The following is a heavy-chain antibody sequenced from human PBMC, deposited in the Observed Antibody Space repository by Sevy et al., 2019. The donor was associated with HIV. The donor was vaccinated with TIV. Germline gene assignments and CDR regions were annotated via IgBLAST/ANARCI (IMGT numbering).Heavy chain of an antibody. V-gene: IGHV3-30*04. J-gene: IGHJ4*02. D-gene: IGHD3-22*01. Sequence: GGSLRLSCAASGFTFSSYAMHWVRQAPGKGLEWVAVISYDGSNKYYADSVKGRFTISRDNSKNTLYLQMNSLRVDDTAVYYCASHYYDSTGYYFPLEYWGQGTRVTVSS. CDR2: ISYDGSNK. CDR1: GFTFSSYA. CDR3: ASHYYDSTGYYFPLEY.